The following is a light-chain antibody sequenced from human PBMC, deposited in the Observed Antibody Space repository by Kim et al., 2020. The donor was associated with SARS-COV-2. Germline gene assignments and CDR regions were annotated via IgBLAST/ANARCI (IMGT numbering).Light chain of an antibody. V-gene: IGLV2-11*01. Sequence: QSALTQPRSVSGSPGQSVTISCTGTSSDVGGYNYVSWYQQHPGKAPKLMIYDVSKRPSGVPDRFSGSKSGNTASLTISGLQAKDEAGYYCCSYAGSYAWVFGGGTQLTVL. CDR3: CSYAGSYAWV. J-gene: IGLJ3*02. CDR1: SSDVGGYNY. CDR2: DVS.